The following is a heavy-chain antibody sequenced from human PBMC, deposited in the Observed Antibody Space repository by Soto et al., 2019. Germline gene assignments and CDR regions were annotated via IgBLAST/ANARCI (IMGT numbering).Heavy chain of an antibody. V-gene: IGHV3-23*01. CDR2: MPGSAGFT. CDR3: ARSAVSSDFDY. D-gene: IGHD2-2*01. Sequence: PRLSSAASGFSFRAYAMSWVRQAPRKVPEWTSGMPGSAGFTYYADSVRGRFTIPRDNSKNTLDVQMNSLRDEDTAVYHCARSAVSSDFDYWGQGTLVTVSS. CDR1: GFSFRAYA. J-gene: IGHJ4*02.